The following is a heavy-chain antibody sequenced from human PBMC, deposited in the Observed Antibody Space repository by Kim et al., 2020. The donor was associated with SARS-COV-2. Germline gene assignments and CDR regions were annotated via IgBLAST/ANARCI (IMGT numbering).Heavy chain of an antibody. CDR3: ARGYDLWSGGNWFDP. Sequence: PSFRGHVTISADTSISTAYLQWSSLKASDTAMYYCARGYDLWSGGNWFDPWGQGTLVTVSS. V-gene: IGHV5-10-1*01. D-gene: IGHD3-3*01. J-gene: IGHJ5*02.